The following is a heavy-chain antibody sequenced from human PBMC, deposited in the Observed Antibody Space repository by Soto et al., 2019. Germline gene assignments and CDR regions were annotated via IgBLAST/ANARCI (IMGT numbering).Heavy chain of an antibody. D-gene: IGHD3-22*01. V-gene: IGHV3-33*01. Sequence: QVQLVESGGGVVQPGTSLRLSCAASGFTFATYGMHWVRQPPGKGLQWVAVTWYDGSENFYGDSVKGRFTISRDSSKNTLNPQMDCLTAEDTAVYYCATGFYSSSIDHWGQGTLVTVTS. CDR2: TWYDGSEN. CDR3: ATGFYSSSIDH. J-gene: IGHJ4*02. CDR1: GFTFATYG.